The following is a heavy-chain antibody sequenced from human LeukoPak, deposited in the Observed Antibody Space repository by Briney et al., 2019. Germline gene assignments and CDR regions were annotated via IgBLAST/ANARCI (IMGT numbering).Heavy chain of an antibody. D-gene: IGHD6-13*01. CDR1: GFTFSNAW. CDR2: IKSKTDGGTT. J-gene: IGHJ6*03. V-gene: IGHV3-15*01. Sequence: GGSLRLSCAASGFTFSNAWMSWVRQAPGKGLEWVGRIKSKTDGGTTDYAAPVKGRFTISRDDSKNTLYLQMNSLKTEDTAVYYCTTEGIAAAGTPPYYYYYMDVWGKGTTVTVSS. CDR3: TTEGIAAAGTPPYYYYYMDV.